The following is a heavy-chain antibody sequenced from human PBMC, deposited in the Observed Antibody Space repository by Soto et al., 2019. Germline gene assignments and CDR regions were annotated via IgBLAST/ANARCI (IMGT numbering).Heavy chain of an antibody. CDR3: ARPLIGYQYYYGMDV. D-gene: IGHD6-25*01. J-gene: IGHJ6*02. CDR2: IYPDGADT. Sequence: PGESLKISCKGSGYNFHSHWIAWVRQMPGKGLEWMGVIYPDGADTTYRPSFQGQVTISADTSISTVYLQWSSLKAADTATYYCARPLIGYQYYYGMDVWGQGTTVTVSS. V-gene: IGHV5-51*01. CDR1: GYNFHSHW.